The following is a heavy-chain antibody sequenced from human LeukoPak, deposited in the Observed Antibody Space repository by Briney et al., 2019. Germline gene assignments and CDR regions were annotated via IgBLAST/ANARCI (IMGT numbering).Heavy chain of an antibody. V-gene: IGHV4-59*01. CDR1: GDSISNYY. CDR2: IYYRGST. Sequence: SETLSLTCTVSGDSISNYYWSWIRQPPGKGLEWIGHIYYRGSTNYNPSLKSRVTISVDRSNNQFSLKLSSVTAADTAVYYCAKIWFGELPQEMYYFDYWGQGTLVTVSS. J-gene: IGHJ4*02. D-gene: IGHD3-10*01. CDR3: AKIWFGELPQEMYYFDY.